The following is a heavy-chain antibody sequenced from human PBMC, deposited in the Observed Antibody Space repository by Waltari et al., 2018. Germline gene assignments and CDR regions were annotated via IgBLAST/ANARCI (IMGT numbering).Heavy chain of an antibody. D-gene: IGHD3-3*01. CDR1: RFSFADRA. CDR2: INWNRGNI. Sequence: EVQLVESGGGLVQPGRSLRLSCVGSRFSFADRAMHWVRQVPGKGLEWVSGINWNRGNIGYADSVKGRFTISRDNAKNSLYLQINSVRTEDTALYYCTSDAFGNSIGGVFDYWGQGTLVNVSS. V-gene: IGHV3-9*01. J-gene: IGHJ4*02. CDR3: TSDAFGNSIGGVFDY.